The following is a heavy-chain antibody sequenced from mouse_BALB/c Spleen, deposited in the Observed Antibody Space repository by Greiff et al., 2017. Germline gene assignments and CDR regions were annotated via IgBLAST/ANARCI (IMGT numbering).Heavy chain of an antibody. V-gene: IGHV1-20*02. CDR1: GYSFTGYF. CDR2: INPYNGDT. Sequence: VQLQQSGPELVKPGASVKISCKASGYSFTGYFMNWVMQSHGKSLEWIGRINPYNGDTFYNQKFKGKATLTVDKSSSTAHMELRSLATEDTAVYYCARLYGSSYEYYAMDYWGQGTSVTVSS. CDR3: ARLYGSSYEYYAMDY. D-gene: IGHD1-1*01. J-gene: IGHJ4*01.